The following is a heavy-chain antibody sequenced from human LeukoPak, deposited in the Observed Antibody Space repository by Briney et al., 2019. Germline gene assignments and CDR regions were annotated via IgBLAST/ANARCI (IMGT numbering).Heavy chain of an antibody. D-gene: IGHD6-13*01. J-gene: IGHJ4*02. V-gene: IGHV3-15*01. Sequence: PGGPLRLSCAASGFTFSSYAMNWVRQAPGEGLEWVGRIKSKTDGGTTDYAARVKGRFTISRDDSKNTLYLQMNSLKTEDTAVYYCTTDHGIAAADRSGYWGQGTLVTVSS. CDR3: TTDHGIAAADRSGY. CDR1: GFTFSSYA. CDR2: IKSKTDGGTT.